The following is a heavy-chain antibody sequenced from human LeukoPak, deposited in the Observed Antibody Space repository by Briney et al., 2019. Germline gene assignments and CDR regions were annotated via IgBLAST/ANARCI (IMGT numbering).Heavy chain of an antibody. CDR1: GSSFSIYG. J-gene: IGHJ3*02. V-gene: IGHV3-30*02. CDR2: IRYDGSNK. Sequence: GGSLRLSCAASGSSFSIYGMHWVRQAPGKGLEWVTFIRYDGSNKYYADSVKGRFTISRDNSKNTLYLQMNSLRTEDTAVYYCAKEGGGYDSSGSDAFDIWGQGTMVTVSS. CDR3: AKEGGGYDSSGSDAFDI. D-gene: IGHD3-22*01.